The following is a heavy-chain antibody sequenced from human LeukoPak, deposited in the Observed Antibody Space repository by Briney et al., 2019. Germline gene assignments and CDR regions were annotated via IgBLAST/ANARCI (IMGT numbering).Heavy chain of an antibody. J-gene: IGHJ3*02. Sequence: ASVKVSCKASGYTFTGYYMDWVRQAPGQGPEWMGWINPNSGGTNYAQKFQGRVTMTRDTSISTAYMELSRLRSDDTAVYYCARVALNWNDEGDDAFDIWGQGTMVTVSS. CDR2: INPNSGGT. D-gene: IGHD1-1*01. CDR1: GYTFTGYY. CDR3: ARVALNWNDEGDDAFDI. V-gene: IGHV1-2*02.